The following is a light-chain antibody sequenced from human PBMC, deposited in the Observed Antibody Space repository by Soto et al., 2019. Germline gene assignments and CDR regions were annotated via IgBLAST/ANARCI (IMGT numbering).Light chain of an antibody. Sequence: QSALTQPASVSGSPGQSITISCTGTSSDVGHPYNYVSWYQQHPGKAPKLLIFKVSNRPSGIPGRFSGSKSGNTSSLTISGLQAEDEADYYCMSYIDSTSTHWVLGGGTKVTVL. J-gene: IGLJ3*02. CDR3: MSYIDSTSTHWV. CDR1: SSDVGHPYNY. V-gene: IGLV2-14*03. CDR2: KVS.